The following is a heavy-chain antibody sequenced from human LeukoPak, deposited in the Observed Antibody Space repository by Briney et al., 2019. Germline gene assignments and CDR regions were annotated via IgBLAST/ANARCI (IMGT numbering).Heavy chain of an antibody. V-gene: IGHV3-23*01. CDR1: GFTLSNYG. D-gene: IGHD6-25*01. Sequence: GGSLRLSCAASGFTLSNYGMNWVRQAPGKGLEWVSGITGRGESTYYADSVKGRFTISRDNSKNTLYLQMNSLRAEDAAIYYCARDRRLASFDYGGQGTLVTVSS. J-gene: IGHJ4*02. CDR3: ARDRRLASFDY. CDR2: ITGRGEST.